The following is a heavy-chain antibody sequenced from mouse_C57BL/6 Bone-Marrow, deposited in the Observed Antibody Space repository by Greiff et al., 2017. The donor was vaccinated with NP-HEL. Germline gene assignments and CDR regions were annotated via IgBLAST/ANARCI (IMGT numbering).Heavy chain of an antibody. V-gene: IGHV1-82*01. CDR2: IYPGDGDT. CDR1: GYAFSSSW. D-gene: IGHD4-1*02. J-gene: IGHJ3*01. Sequence: QVQLQQSGPELVKPGASVKISCKASGYAFSSSWMNWVKQRPGKGLEWIGRIYPGDGDTNYNGKFKGKSTLTADKSSSTAYMQLSSLTSEDSAVYFCQLGPFAYWGQGTLVTVSA. CDR3: QLGPFAY.